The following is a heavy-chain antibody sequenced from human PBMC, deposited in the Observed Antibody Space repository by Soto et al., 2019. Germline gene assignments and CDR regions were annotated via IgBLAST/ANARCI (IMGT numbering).Heavy chain of an antibody. CDR1: GGSISSGGYY. J-gene: IGHJ4*02. CDR2: IYYSGST. Sequence: QVQLQESGPGLVKPSQTLSLTCTVSGGSISSGGYYWSWIRQHPGKGLEWIGYIYYSGSTYYNPSLKRRVTISVDTSKNQFSLKLSSVTAADTAVYYGARRTIGSGIDWQYENWGQGTLVTVSS. CDR3: ARRTIGSGIDWQYEN. V-gene: IGHV4-31*03. D-gene: IGHD3-10*01.